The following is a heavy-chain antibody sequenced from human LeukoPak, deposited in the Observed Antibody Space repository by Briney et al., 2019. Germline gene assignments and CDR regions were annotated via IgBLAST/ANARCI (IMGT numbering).Heavy chain of an antibody. V-gene: IGHV3-48*01. Sequence: GSLSLSCAASGFNFIDYSMNWVRQAPGKGLEWISYIGISSGNTKYADSVKGRFTISRDKARNSLYLQMNSLRVEDTAVYYCARDHRYAFDNWGHGTLVTVSS. D-gene: IGHD5-12*01. CDR3: ARDHRYAFDN. CDR2: IGISSGNT. CDR1: GFNFIDYS. J-gene: IGHJ4*01.